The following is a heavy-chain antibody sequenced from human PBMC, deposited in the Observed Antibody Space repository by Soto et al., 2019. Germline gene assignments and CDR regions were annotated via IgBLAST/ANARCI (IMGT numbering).Heavy chain of an antibody. Sequence: VASVKVSCKASGYTFTGYYMHWVRQAPGQGLEWMGWINPNSGGTNYAQKFQGRVTMTRDTSISTAYMELSRLRSDDTAVYYCARQESLKYSSSWYGYYYGMDVWGQGTTVTVSS. CDR2: INPNSGGT. CDR1: GYTFTGYY. CDR3: ARQESLKYSSSWYGYYYGMDV. V-gene: IGHV1-2*02. D-gene: IGHD6-13*01. J-gene: IGHJ6*02.